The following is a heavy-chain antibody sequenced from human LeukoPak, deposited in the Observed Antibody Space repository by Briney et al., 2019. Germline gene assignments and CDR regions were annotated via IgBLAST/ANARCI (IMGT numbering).Heavy chain of an antibody. J-gene: IGHJ3*02. D-gene: IGHD5-24*01. V-gene: IGHV3-30-3*01. CDR2: ISYDGSNK. CDR3: ALEMATTRAFDI. Sequence: GGSLRLSCAASGFTFSSYAMHWVRQAPGKGLEWVAVISYDGSNKYYADSVKGRFTISRDNSKNSLYLQMNSLRAEDTAVYYCALEMATTRAFDIWGQGTMVTVSS. CDR1: GFTFSSYA.